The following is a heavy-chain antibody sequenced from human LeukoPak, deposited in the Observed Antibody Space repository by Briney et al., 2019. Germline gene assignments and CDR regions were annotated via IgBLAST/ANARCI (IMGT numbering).Heavy chain of an antibody. D-gene: IGHD4-17*01. CDR2: INPNSGGT. J-gene: IGHJ6*03. Sequence: ASVKVSCKASGYTFTGYYIHWVRQAPGQGLEWMGWINPNSGGTNYAQKFQGRVTMTRDTSISTAYMELSRLRSDDTAVYYCARDYGDSNYYYYMDVWGKGTTVTVSS. V-gene: IGHV1-2*02. CDR3: ARDYGDSNYYYYMDV. CDR1: GYTFTGYY.